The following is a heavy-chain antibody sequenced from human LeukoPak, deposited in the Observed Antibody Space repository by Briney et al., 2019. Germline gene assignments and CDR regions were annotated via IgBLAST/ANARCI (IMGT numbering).Heavy chain of an antibody. CDR1: GGSISSYY. V-gene: IGHV4-59*01. CDR2: IYYSGST. CDR3: ARDRDYDAFDI. J-gene: IGHJ3*02. D-gene: IGHD4-11*01. Sequence: PSETLSLTCSVSGGSISSYYWSWIRQPPGKGLEWIGYIYYSGSTNYNPSLKSRVTISVDTSKNQFSLKLSSVTAADTAVYYCARDRDYDAFDIWGQGTMVTVSS.